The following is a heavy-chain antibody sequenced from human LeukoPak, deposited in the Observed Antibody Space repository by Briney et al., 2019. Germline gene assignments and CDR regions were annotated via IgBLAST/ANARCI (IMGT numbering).Heavy chain of an antibody. J-gene: IGHJ3*02. CDR3: ARDNTVGASSGDAFDI. V-gene: IGHV1-18*01. CDR1: AYIFANYG. D-gene: IGHD1-26*01. Sequence: GASVKVSCKASAYIFANYGINWVRQAPGQGLEWMAWISVSSNNTNYVQKFQGRLTVTTDTSTSTAYMELRSLRSDDTAVYFCARDNTVGASSGDAFDIWGQGTVVTVSS. CDR2: ISVSSNNT.